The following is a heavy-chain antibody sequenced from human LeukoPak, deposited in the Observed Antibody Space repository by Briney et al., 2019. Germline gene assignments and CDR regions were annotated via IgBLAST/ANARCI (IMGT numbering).Heavy chain of an antibody. D-gene: IGHD2-2*01. V-gene: IGHV3-7*03. Sequence: GGSLRLSCAASGFTFSSYWMSWVRQAPGKGLEWVANIKQDGSEKYYVDSVKGRFTISRDNAKNSLYLQMNSLRAEDTAVYYCARSRCSSTSCLDFQHWGQGTLVTVSS. CDR2: IKQDGSEK. J-gene: IGHJ1*01. CDR3: ARSRCSSTSCLDFQH. CDR1: GFTFSSYW.